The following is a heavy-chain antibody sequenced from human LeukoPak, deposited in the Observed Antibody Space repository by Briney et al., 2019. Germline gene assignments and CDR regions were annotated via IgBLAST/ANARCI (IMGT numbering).Heavy chain of an antibody. Sequence: ASVKVSCKASGYTFTSYGISWVRQAPGQGLEWMGWISAYNGNTNYAQKLQGRVTMTTDTSTSTAYMELRSLRSDDTAVYYCARARYSGYDLDTNPNQPTTYYFDYWGQGTLVTVSS. CDR3: ARARYSGYDLDTNPNQPTTYYFDY. D-gene: IGHD5-12*01. V-gene: IGHV1-18*01. CDR2: ISAYNGNT. J-gene: IGHJ4*02. CDR1: GYTFTSYG.